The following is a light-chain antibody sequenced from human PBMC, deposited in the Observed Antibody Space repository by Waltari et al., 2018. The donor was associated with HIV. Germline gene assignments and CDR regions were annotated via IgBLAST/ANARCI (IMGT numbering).Light chain of an antibody. CDR3: QQYYSTPHT. CDR1: LTLLYRSNNKND. V-gene: IGKV4-1*01. J-gene: IGKJ2*01. CDR2: WAS. Sequence: DILLTQSTVFMAVSLGVVDTCQFKSTLTLLYRSNNKNDLAWYQQKPGHPPKLLIYWASMRESGVPDRFSGGGSGTDFTLTISSLQAEDVALYYCQQYYSTPHTFGQGTKLEI.